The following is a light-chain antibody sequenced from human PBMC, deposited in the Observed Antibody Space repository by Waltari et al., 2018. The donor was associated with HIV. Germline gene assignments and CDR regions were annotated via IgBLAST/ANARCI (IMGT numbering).Light chain of an antibody. J-gene: IGLJ2*01. CDR2: DVI. V-gene: IGLV2-11*01. CDR3: CSYAGSYRGV. CDR1: SSDVGGYNY. Sequence: QSALTQPRSVSGSPGQSVTISCTGTSSDVGGYNYVSWSQQQPGKAPKLIIYDVIKRPSGVPDRCSGSKSGNTASLTISGLQAEDEADYYCCSYAGSYRGVFGGGTKLTVL.